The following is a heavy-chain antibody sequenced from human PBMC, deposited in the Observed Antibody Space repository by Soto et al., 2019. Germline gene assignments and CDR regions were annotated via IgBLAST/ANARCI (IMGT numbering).Heavy chain of an antibody. Sequence: QVQLQESGPGLVKPSGTLSLTCAVSGVSIGSHDWWTWVRQPPGKGLEWIGESHQSGSTNYNSSLESRVTISLDKSKNRFSLQLSSGTVADTAVYYCAARATGRVYWGQGTLVTVSS. CDR1: GVSIGSHDW. D-gene: IGHD5-12*01. V-gene: IGHV4-4*02. J-gene: IGHJ4*02. CDR2: SHQSGST. CDR3: AARATGRVY.